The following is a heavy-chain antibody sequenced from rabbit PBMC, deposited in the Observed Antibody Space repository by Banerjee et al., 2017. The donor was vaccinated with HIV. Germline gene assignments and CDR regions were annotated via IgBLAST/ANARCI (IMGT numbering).Heavy chain of an antibody. D-gene: IGHD1-1*01. Sequence: QQQLEESGGGLVKPGGTLTLTCKASGIDFSSNFYICWVRQAPGKGLELIACITTAIDVTWYASWVNGRFTISRSTSLNTVDLKMTSLTAADTATYFCARAGYVTTGGYLIPNYFNLWGPGTLVTVS. CDR3: ARAGYVTTGGYLIPNYFNL. V-gene: IGHV1S43*01. J-gene: IGHJ4*01. CDR1: GIDFSSNFY. CDR2: ITTAIDVT.